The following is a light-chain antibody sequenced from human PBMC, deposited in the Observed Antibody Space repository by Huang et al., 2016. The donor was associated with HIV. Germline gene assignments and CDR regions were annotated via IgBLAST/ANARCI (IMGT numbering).Light chain of an antibody. CDR1: QSVGND. Sequence: EIVLTQSPATLSLSPGERATLSCRASQSVGNDLAWYQQKTGQAPRLLIYDAINRATGIPARFSGGGSGTDFALTINSLEPEDFAVYYCQQRTNWWTFGQGTKVEIK. V-gene: IGKV3-11*01. CDR2: DAI. J-gene: IGKJ1*01. CDR3: QQRTNWWT.